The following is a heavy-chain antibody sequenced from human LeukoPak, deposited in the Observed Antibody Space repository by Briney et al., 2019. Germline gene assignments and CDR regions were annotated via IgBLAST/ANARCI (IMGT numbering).Heavy chain of an antibody. V-gene: IGHV3-33*01. CDR1: GFTFSNYG. Sequence: LPGRSLRLSCAASGFTFSNYGMFWVRQAPGKGLEWVAVIWYDGSKKYYVDSVKGRFTISREDSENTLYLQMNSLRAEDTAVYYCARDLCSTTSCLDYWGQGTLVTVSS. J-gene: IGHJ4*02. CDR2: IWYDGSKK. CDR3: ARDLCSTTSCLDY. D-gene: IGHD2-2*01.